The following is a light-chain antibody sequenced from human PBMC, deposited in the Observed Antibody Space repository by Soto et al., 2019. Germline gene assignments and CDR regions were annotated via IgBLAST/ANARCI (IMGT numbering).Light chain of an antibody. CDR3: QQSYSTPHT. CDR1: QSISSY. Sequence: DIQMTQSPSSLSASLGDRVTITCRARQSISSYLNWYQQKPGKAPKLLIYAASSLQSGVPSRFSGSGSGTDFTLTISSLQPEDFATYYCQQSYSTPHTFGQGTKLEIK. CDR2: AAS. J-gene: IGKJ2*01. V-gene: IGKV1-39*01.